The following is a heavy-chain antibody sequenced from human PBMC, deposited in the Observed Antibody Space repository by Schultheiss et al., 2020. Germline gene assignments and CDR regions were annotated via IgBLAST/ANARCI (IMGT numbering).Heavy chain of an antibody. J-gene: IGHJ6*03. Sequence: ASVKVSCKASGYTFTSYDINWVRQAPGQGLEWMGRINPNSGGTNYAQKFQGRVTMTRDTSISTAYMELSRLRSDDTAVYYCARVNRYSGSYGYYYYYMDVWGKGTTVTVSS. V-gene: IGHV1-2*06. CDR3: ARVNRYSGSYGYYYYYMDV. CDR1: GYTFTSYD. D-gene: IGHD1-26*01. CDR2: INPNSGGT.